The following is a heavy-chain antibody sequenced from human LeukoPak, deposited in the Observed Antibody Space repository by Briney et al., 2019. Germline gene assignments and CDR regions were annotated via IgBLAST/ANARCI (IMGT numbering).Heavy chain of an antibody. D-gene: IGHD1/OR15-1a*01. V-gene: IGHV2-5*02. CDR3: ARRRGTVGDGNAFDI. Sequence: SGPTLSHPTPPLTLTFTFSGFSPSTRGVGVGWIRQPPVRALEWLAIIYWDDDKRYSPSLKSRLTITMDTSKNQVVLTMTNMDPVDTATYYCARRRGTVGDGNAFDIWGQGTMVTVSS. CDR2: IYWDDDK. CDR1: GFSPSTRGVG. J-gene: IGHJ3*02.